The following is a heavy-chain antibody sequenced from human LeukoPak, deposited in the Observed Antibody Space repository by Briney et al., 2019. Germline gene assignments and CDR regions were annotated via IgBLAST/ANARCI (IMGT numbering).Heavy chain of an antibody. J-gene: IGHJ5*02. V-gene: IGHV1-8*01. CDR1: GYTFTSYD. Sequence: VASVKVSCKASGYTFTSYDINWVRQATGRGLEWMGWMNPNSGNTGYAQKFQGRVTMTRNTSISTAYMELSSLRSEDTAVYYCARALYYYDSSGYYRGLGWFDPWGQGTLVTVSS. CDR2: MNPNSGNT. D-gene: IGHD3-22*01. CDR3: ARALYYYDSSGYYRGLGWFDP.